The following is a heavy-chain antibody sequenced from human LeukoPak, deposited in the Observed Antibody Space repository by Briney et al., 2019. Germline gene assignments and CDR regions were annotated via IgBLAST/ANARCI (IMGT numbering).Heavy chain of an antibody. CDR3: ARYPPRRTDCSSTSCRSDAFDI. J-gene: IGHJ3*02. V-gene: IGHV4-59*01. D-gene: IGHD2-2*01. Sequence: PSETLSLTCAVYGGSFSGYYWSWIRQPPGKGLEWIGYIYYSGSTNYNPSLKSRVTISVDTSKNQFSLKLSSVTAADTAVYYCARYPPRRTDCSSTSCRSDAFDIWGQGTMVTVSS. CDR1: GGSFSGYY. CDR2: IYYSGST.